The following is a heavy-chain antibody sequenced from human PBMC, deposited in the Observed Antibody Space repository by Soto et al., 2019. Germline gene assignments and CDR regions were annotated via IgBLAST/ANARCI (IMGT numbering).Heavy chain of an antibody. V-gene: IGHV3-23*01. J-gene: IGHJ4*02. D-gene: IGHD2-15*01. CDR1: AFTFSTSA. CDR2: ISPSGGTT. CDR3: AKDWAAY. Sequence: EVQLLESGGALVAPGGSLRLSCAASAFTFSTSAMTWVRQAPGKGLEWVSSISPSGGTTYYADSVKGRFTISRDNSMNTLYLQMNSLRADDTAVYYCAKDWAAYWGQGTLVTVSS.